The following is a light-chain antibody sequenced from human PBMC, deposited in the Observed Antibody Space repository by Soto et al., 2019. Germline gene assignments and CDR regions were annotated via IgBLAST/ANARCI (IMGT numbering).Light chain of an antibody. V-gene: IGKV3-20*01. CDR1: QSVYNNF. Sequence: EIVLTQSPGTLSLSPGERATLSCRASQSVYNNFLAWYQQKPGQAPRLLLDGASNRATGIPDRFSGSGSGTDFSLTIARLEPEDFAVYFCQKYGSSPQTFGGGPKVAIK. J-gene: IGKJ4*02. CDR2: GAS. CDR3: QKYGSSPQT.